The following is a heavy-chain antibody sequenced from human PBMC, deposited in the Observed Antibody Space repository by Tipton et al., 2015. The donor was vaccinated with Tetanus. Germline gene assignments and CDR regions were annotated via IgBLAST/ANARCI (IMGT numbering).Heavy chain of an antibody. CDR2: IWYDGSNK. D-gene: IGHD3-22*01. V-gene: IGHV3-33*01. CDR1: GFTFSSYG. J-gene: IGHJ2*01. Sequence: SLRLSCAASGFTFSSYGMHWVRQAPGKGLEWVAVIWYDGSNKYYADSVKGRFTISRDNAKNSLYLQMNSLRAEDTAVYYCARVSGSGYRNWYFDLWGRGTLVTVSS. CDR3: ARVSGSGYRNWYFDL.